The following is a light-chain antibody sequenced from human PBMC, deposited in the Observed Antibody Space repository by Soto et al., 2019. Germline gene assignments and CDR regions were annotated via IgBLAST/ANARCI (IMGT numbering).Light chain of an antibody. Sequence: DIQMTQSPSSLSASVGDRVTISCQASQDITNYLNWYQQMPGKAPKLLIYDVSRLETGVPSRFSGSGSGIQFTFTISGILPEDVATYFCQQYDNLPFTFGPGTKVNI. J-gene: IGKJ3*01. V-gene: IGKV1-33*01. CDR2: DVS. CDR3: QQYDNLPFT. CDR1: QDITNY.